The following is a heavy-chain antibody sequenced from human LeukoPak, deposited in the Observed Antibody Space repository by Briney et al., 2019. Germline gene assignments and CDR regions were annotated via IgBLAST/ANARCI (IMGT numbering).Heavy chain of an antibody. CDR1: GYMFTNYY. V-gene: IGHV1-46*01. J-gene: IGHJ6*02. CDR2: INPSGDNT. D-gene: IGHD4-23*01. CDR3: AREPYGGNPNSYYPMDV. Sequence: ASVKVSSKASGYMFTNYYIHWVRQAPGQGLEWMGIINPSGDNTIYAQRFQGRVTVTRDTSTSTVYMELGSLRSEDTAVYYCAREPYGGNPNSYYPMDVWGQGTTVTVFS.